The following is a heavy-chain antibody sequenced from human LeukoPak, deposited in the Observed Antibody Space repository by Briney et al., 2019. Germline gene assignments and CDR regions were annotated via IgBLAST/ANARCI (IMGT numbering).Heavy chain of an antibody. CDR1: GGSINSNNYY. CDR2: IYSSGSA. V-gene: IGHV4-39*01. CDR3: QSRYLEWLLEY. J-gene: IGHJ4*02. D-gene: IGHD3-3*01. Sequence: KSSETLSLTCTVSGGSINSNNYYWGWIRQPPGKGLEWIGSIYSSGSAYYNPSLKSRLTISVDTSKNQYSLRLSSVTAADPAVYFWQSRYLEWLLEYWGQGTLVTVSS.